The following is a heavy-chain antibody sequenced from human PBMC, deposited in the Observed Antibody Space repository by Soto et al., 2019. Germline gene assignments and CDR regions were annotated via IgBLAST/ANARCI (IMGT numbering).Heavy chain of an antibody. Sequence: TLSLTCTVSGGSISSGDYYWSWIRQPPGKGLEWIGYIYYSGSTYYNPSLKSRVTISVDTSKNQFSLKLSSVTAADTAVYYCARDRFSSGYYDWFDPWGQGTLVTVSS. CDR1: GGSISSGDYY. J-gene: IGHJ5*02. CDR3: ARDRFSSGYYDWFDP. D-gene: IGHD3-22*01. V-gene: IGHV4-30-4*01. CDR2: IYYSGST.